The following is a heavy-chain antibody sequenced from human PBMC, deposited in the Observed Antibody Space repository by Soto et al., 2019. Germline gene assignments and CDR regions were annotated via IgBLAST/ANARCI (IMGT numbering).Heavy chain of an antibody. V-gene: IGHV3-74*01. D-gene: IGHD3-10*01. CDR1: GFTFSSYW. CDR2: INSDGSST. J-gene: IGHJ4*02. Sequence: GGSLRLSCAASGFTFSSYWMHWVRQAPGKGLVWVSRINSDGSSTSYADSVKGRFTISRDNAKNTLYLQMNSLRAEDTAVYYCARAAGSGSYRVYWGQGTLVTVSS. CDR3: ARAAGSGSYRVY.